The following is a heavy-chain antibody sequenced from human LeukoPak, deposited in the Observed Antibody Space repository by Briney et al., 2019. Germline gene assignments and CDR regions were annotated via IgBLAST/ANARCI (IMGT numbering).Heavy chain of an antibody. J-gene: IGHJ4*02. CDR3: GRGHWGIDY. V-gene: IGHV3-11*01. Sequence: GGSLRLSCAASGFPFSDHYMSWIRQVPGKGLEWVAYISGSGNSIDYADSVKGRFTISRDNAKNSVYLQMNSLRAEDTAAFYCGRGHWGIDYWGQGTLVTVSS. D-gene: IGHD3-16*01. CDR1: GFPFSDHY. CDR2: ISGSGNSI.